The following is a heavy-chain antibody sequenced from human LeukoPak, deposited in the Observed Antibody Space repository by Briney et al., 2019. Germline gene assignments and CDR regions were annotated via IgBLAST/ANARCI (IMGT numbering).Heavy chain of an antibody. J-gene: IGHJ3*02. CDR1: GASISTYY. V-gene: IGHV4-59*08. CDR2: IHYSGST. Sequence: SETLSLTCTVSGASISTYYWSWIRQPPGKGLEWIGHIHYSGSTNFNPSLKSRVTISVDTSKNQVSLKVTSVTAADTAVYYCARPTSGSYSYAFDIWGQGTMVTVSS. CDR3: ARPTSGSYSYAFDI. D-gene: IGHD3-10*01.